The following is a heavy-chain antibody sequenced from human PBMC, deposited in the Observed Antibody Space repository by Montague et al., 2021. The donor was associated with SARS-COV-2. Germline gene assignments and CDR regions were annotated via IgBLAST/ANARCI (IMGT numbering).Heavy chain of an antibody. Sequence: SETLSLTCSVSGDPISRYYWSWIRQSDGKGLEWIGRIYTGGHVNYNPALQSRVSMSVDTSKSQVSLNVTSVTAADTAVYYCARAIWHLDVWGRGILVTVSS. CDR2: IYTGGHV. CDR1: GDPISRYY. V-gene: IGHV4-4*07. J-gene: IGHJ2*01. CDR3: ARAIWHLDV.